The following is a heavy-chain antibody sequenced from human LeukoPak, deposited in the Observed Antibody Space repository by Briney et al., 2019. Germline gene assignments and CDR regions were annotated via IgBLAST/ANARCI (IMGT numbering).Heavy chain of an antibody. Sequence: PSETLSLTCAVYGGSFSGYYWSWIRQPPGKGLEWIGEINHSGSTNYNPSLKSRVTISVDTSKNQFSLKLSSVTAADTAVYYCARGGLGYCSGGSCYYGYWGQGTLVTVSS. D-gene: IGHD2-15*01. CDR1: GGSFSGYY. J-gene: IGHJ4*02. CDR2: INHSGST. V-gene: IGHV4-34*01. CDR3: ARGGLGYCSGGSCYYGY.